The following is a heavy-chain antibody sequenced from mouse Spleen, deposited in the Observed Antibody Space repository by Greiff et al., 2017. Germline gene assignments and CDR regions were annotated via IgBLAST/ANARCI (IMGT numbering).Heavy chain of an antibody. D-gene: IGHD2-4*01. Sequence: EVHLVESGGGLVQPGGSLKLSCAASGFTFSSYGMSWVRQTPDKRLELVATINSNGGSTYYPDSVKGRFTISRDNAKNTLYLQMSSLKSEDTAMYYCARVYDYYWYFDVWGAGTTVTVSS. J-gene: IGHJ1*01. CDR1: GFTFSSYG. CDR2: INSNGGST. V-gene: IGHV5-6-3*01. CDR3: ARVYDYYWYFDV.